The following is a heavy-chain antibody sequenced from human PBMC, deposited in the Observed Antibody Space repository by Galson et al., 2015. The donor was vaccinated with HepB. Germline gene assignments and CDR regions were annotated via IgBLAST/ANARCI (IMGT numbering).Heavy chain of an antibody. V-gene: IGHV5-51*03. D-gene: IGHD2-21*02. CDR2: IYPGDFET. CDR1: GYSFTTYW. J-gene: IGHJ6*03. Sequence: QSGAEVKKPGEYLKISCKGSGYSFTTYWIAWVRQMPGKGLEWRGIIYPGDFETRYGPSFQGQVTISADKSISTAYLEWSSLKASDTAMYYWAILPSVNYMDVWGKGTTVTVSS. CDR3: AILPSVNYMDV.